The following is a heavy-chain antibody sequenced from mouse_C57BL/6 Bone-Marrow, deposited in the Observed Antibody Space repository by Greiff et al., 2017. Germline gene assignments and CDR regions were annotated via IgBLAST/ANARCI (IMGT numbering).Heavy chain of an antibody. J-gene: IGHJ2*01. V-gene: IGHV1-69*01. CDR1: GYTFTSYW. Sequence: QVQLQQPGAELVMPGASVKLSCKASGYTFTSYWMHWVKQRPGQGLEWIGEIDPSDSYTNYNQKFKGKSTLTVDKSSSTAYMQLSSLTSEDSAVYDCSSDGYDAFDYWGQGTTLTVSS. CDR3: SSDGYDAFDY. CDR2: IDPSDSYT. D-gene: IGHD2-2*01.